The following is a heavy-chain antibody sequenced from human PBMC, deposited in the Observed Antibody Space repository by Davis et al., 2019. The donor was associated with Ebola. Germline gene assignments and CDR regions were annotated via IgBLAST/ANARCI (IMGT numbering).Heavy chain of an antibody. CDR2: IYPGDSDT. CDR1: GYSFTSYW. CDR3: ARGMGCISTSCYFRFDP. V-gene: IGHV5-51*01. D-gene: IGHD2-2*01. J-gene: IGHJ5*02. Sequence: PGGSLRLSCKGSGYSFTSYWIAWVRQMPGKGLEWMGIIYPGDSDTRYSPSFRGQVTISADKSFSTAYLQWSGLKASDTAMYYCARGMGCISTSCYFRFDPWGQGTLVTVSS.